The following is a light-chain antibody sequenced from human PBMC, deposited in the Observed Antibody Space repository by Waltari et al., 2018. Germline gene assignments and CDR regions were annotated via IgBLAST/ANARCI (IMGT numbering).Light chain of an antibody. V-gene: IGLV2-23*02. CDR3: SSYAGSSKGV. CDR2: AVS. CDR1: SSDVGNYTR. Sequence: QSALTQPAPVSGSPGQSITIPCTGTSSDVGNYTRVSWYQQHPGKAPKLMIYAVSKPPSGVSDRFSGSKSGDMASLTISGLQPEDEAEYFCSSYAGSSKGVFGGGTKVTVL. J-gene: IGLJ2*01.